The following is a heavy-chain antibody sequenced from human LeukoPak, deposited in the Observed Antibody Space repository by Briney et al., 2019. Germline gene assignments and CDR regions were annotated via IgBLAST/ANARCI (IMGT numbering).Heavy chain of an antibody. J-gene: IGHJ4*02. CDR3: TRGTVTTAYFDY. V-gene: IGHV4-59*01. CDR1: GGSISSYY. D-gene: IGHD4-17*01. CDR2: IHYSGGT. Sequence: KPSETLSLTCTVSGGSISSYYWSWIRQPPGKGLEWIGYIHYSGGTKYNPSLKSRVTMSVDTSKNQFSLKVNSVTAADTAVYYCTRGTVTTAYFDYWGQGILVTVSS.